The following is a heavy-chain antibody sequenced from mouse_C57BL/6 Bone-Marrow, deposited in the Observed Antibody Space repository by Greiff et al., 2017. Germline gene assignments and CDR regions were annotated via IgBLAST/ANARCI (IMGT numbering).Heavy chain of an antibody. V-gene: IGHV1-61*01. CDR2: IYPSDSET. J-gene: IGHJ3*01. CDR1: GYTFTSYW. D-gene: IGHD2-9*01. Sequence: QVQLQQPGAELVRPGSSVKLSCKASGYTFTSYWMDWVKQRPGQGLEWIGNIYPSDSETHYNQKFKDKATLTVDKSSSTAYMQLSSLTSEDSAVYYCANPAMPTTGAYWGQGTLVTVSA. CDR3: ANPAMPTTGAY.